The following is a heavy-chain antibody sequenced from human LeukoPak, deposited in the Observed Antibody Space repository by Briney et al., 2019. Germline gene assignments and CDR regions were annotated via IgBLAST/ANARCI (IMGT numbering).Heavy chain of an antibody. J-gene: IGHJ3*02. CDR1: GYTFTSYG. D-gene: IGHD6-19*01. CDR2: ISAYNGNT. CDR3: ARDFGPSKARGYSSGDDAFDI. V-gene: IGHV1-18*01. Sequence: GASVKVSCKASGYTFTSYGISWVRQAPGQGLEWMGWISAYNGNTNYAQKLQGRVTMTTDTSTSTAYMELRSLRSDDTAVYYCARDFGPSKARGYSSGDDAFDIWGQGTMVTVSS.